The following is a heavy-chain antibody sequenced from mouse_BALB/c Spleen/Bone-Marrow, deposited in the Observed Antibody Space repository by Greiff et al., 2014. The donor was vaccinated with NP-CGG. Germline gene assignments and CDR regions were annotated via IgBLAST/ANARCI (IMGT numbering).Heavy chain of an antibody. J-gene: IGHJ2*01. Sequence: VQLQQSGPELVKPGASVTISCKTSGYTFTDSTMHWVKQSHGKSLEWIGHINPTIGGTNYNQKFKGKATLTLDKSSRTAYMERRSLTSEDAAVYYCTRARDGDYWGQGTTLTVSS. CDR2: INPTIGGT. CDR1: GYTFTDST. CDR3: TRARDGDY. D-gene: IGHD3-3*01. V-gene: IGHV1-18*01.